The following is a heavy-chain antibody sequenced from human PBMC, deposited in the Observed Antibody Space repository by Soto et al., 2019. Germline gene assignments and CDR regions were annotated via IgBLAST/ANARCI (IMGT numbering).Heavy chain of an antibody. CDR2: ISGSGGST. CDR3: AKDLITMIVVVITSPFDY. D-gene: IGHD3-22*01. V-gene: IGHV3-23*01. Sequence: GGSLRLSCAASGFTFSSYAMSWVRQAPGKGLEWVSAISGSGGSTYYADSVKGRFTISRDNSKNTLYLQMNSLRAEDTAVYYCAKDLITMIVVVITSPFDYWGQGTLVTVSS. J-gene: IGHJ4*02. CDR1: GFTFSSYA.